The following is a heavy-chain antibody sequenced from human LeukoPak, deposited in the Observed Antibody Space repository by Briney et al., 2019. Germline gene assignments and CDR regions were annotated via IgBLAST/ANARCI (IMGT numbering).Heavy chain of an antibody. Sequence: GGSLRLSCVASGFTVSSNYMSWVRQAPGKGLEWVSIIYSGGSTYYADSVKGPFTISRDNSKNTLYLQMNSLRPEDTAVYYCAGQEYSSSPDYWGQGTLVTVSS. V-gene: IGHV3-66*02. D-gene: IGHD6-6*01. CDR1: GFTVSSNY. CDR2: IYSGGST. CDR3: AGQEYSSSPDY. J-gene: IGHJ4*02.